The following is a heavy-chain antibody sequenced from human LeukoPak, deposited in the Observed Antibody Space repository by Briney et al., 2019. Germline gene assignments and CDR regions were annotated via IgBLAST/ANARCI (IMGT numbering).Heavy chain of an antibody. J-gene: IGHJ4*02. V-gene: IGHV4-59*05. D-gene: IGHD6-13*01. Sequence: SETLSLTCTVSGGSISNYYWSWIRQPPGKGLEWIGSIYYSGSTYYNPSLKSRVTISVDTSKNQFSLKLSSVTAADTAVYYCARHRIAAAGTTFFDYWGQGTLVTVSS. CDR1: GGSISNYY. CDR3: ARHRIAAAGTTFFDY. CDR2: IYYSGST.